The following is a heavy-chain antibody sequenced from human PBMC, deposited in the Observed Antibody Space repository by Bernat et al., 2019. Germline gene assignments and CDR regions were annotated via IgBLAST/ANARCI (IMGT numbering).Heavy chain of an antibody. CDR2: ISSSGERN. D-gene: IGHD2-15*01. V-gene: IGHV3-23*05. CDR3: VKEGWRDSWAGGFDH. CDR1: GFTFSSSA. J-gene: IGHJ4*02. Sequence: EVFLLDSGGDLAQPGESLRLSCAASGFTFSSSAMSWVRQVPGKGLEWVSAISSSGERNYDVDSVKGRCTIFRDDSKSMLYMQMSRLRAEDTAIYCCVKEGWRDSWAGGFDHWGEGTRVTVSS.